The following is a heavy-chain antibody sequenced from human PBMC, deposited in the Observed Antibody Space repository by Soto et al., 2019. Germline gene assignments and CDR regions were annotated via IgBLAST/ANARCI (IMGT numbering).Heavy chain of an antibody. CDR3: ARVVPGAEAWFGP. CDR2: ISLYSDGT. V-gene: IGHV1-18*01. CDR1: GYTCSNYC. Sequence: ASVKVSCKTSGYTCSNYCITWVRQAPGQPLEWLGWISLYSDGTNYAQKFQGRVSMTTDTSTTTAYMELRSLRSDDTAVYYCARVVPGAEAWFGPWGQGTLVTVSS. D-gene: IGHD2-2*01. J-gene: IGHJ5*02.